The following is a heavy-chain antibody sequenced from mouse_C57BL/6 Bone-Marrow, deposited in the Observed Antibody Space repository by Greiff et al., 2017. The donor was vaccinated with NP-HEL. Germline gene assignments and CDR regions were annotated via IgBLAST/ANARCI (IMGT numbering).Heavy chain of an antibody. CDR1: GFNIKDDY. J-gene: IGHJ2*01. D-gene: IGHD2-4*01. Sequence: EVQLQQSGAELVRPGASVKLSCTASGFNIKDDYMHWVKQRPEQGLEWIGWIDPENGDTEYASKFQGKATITADTSSNTAYLQLSSLTSEDTAVYYCTTRYDYDDGEGYWGQGTTLTVSS. V-gene: IGHV14-4*01. CDR2: IDPENGDT. CDR3: TTRYDYDDGEGY.